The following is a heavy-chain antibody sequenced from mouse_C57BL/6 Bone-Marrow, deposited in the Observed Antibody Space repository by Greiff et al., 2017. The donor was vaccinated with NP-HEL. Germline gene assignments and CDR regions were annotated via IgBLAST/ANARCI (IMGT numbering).Heavy chain of an antibody. J-gene: IGHJ4*01. V-gene: IGHV1-50*01. CDR1: GYTFTSYW. Sequence: QVQLQQPGAELVKPGASVKLSCKASGYTFTSYWMQWVKQRPGQGLAWIGEIDPSDSYTNYNQQFKGKATLTVDTSSSTAYMQLSSLTSEDSAVYYCARGDYGNYGAMDYWGQGTSVTVSS. CDR2: IDPSDSYT. CDR3: ARGDYGNYGAMDY. D-gene: IGHD2-1*01.